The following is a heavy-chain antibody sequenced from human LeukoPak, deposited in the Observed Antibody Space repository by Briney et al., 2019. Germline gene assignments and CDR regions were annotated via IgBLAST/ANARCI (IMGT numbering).Heavy chain of an antibody. Sequence: PSETLSLTCTVSGGSISSYYWSWIRQPPGKGLEWIGYIYYSGSTNYNPSHKSRVTISVDTSKNQFSLKLSSVTAADTAVYYCARHHGSGSLDYFDYWGQGTLVTVSS. V-gene: IGHV4-59*01. J-gene: IGHJ4*02. CDR2: IYYSGST. CDR1: GGSISSYY. D-gene: IGHD3-10*01. CDR3: ARHHGSGSLDYFDY.